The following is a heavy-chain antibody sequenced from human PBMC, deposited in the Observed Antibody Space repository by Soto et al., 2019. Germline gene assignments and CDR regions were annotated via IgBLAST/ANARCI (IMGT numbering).Heavy chain of an antibody. D-gene: IGHD6-13*01. J-gene: IGHJ6*02. CDR3: ARAQQQLESYYYYGMDV. CDR1: GFTFSSYS. CDR2: ISSSSSYI. Sequence: EVQLVESGGGLVKPGGSLRLSCAASGFTFSSYSMNWVRQAPGKGLEWVSSISSSSSYIYYADSVKGRFTISRDNAKNSLYLQMNSLRAEDTAVYYCARAQQQLESYYYYGMDVWGQGTTVTVSS. V-gene: IGHV3-21*01.